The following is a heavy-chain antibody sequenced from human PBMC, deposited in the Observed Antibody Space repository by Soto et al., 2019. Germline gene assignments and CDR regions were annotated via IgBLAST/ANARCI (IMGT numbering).Heavy chain of an antibody. D-gene: IGHD2-21*02. V-gene: IGHV4-31*03. CDR1: GGSISSGGYY. CDR3: ARVCGGDCHYGMDV. J-gene: IGHJ6*02. CDR2: IYYSGST. Sequence: QVQLQESGPGLVKPSQTLSLTCTVSGGSISSGGYYWSWIRQHPGKGLEWIGYIYYSGSTYYNPSLTCGITLSVDTSKNQFALKMSSVTAADTAVYYCARVCGGDCHYGMDVWGQGTTVTVSS.